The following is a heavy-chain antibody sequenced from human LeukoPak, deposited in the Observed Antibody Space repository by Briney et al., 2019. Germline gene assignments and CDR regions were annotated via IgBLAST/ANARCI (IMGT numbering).Heavy chain of an antibody. Sequence: SGPALVKPTQTLTLTCTFSGLSLSTSGMCVSWIRQPPGKALEWLALIDWDDDKYYSTSLKTRLTISKDTSKNQVVLTMTNMDPVDTAAYYCARGGQSDYYFDYWGQGTLVTVSS. D-gene: IGHD2-15*01. CDR3: ARGGQSDYYFDY. CDR1: GLSLSTSGMC. CDR2: IDWDDDK. V-gene: IGHV2-70*01. J-gene: IGHJ4*02.